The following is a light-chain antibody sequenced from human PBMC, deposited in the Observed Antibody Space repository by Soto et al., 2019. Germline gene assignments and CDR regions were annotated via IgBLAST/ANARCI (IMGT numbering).Light chain of an antibody. V-gene: IGLV2-8*01. CDR1: SSDVGGYNY. Sequence: QSALTQPPSASGSLGQSVTISCTGTSSDVGGYNYVSWHQQHPGKAPKVMIYEVTKRPPGVPDRFSSSKSGNTASLTVSGLQAEDEADYYCSPFAGGGNPVLLGGGTQLTVL. CDR2: EVT. J-gene: IGLJ7*01. CDR3: SPFAGGGNPVL.